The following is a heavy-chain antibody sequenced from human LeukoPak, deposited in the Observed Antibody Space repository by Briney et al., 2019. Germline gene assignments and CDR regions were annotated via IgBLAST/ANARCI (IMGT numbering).Heavy chain of an antibody. CDR3: ARGHRAARRLQSGVDY. D-gene: IGHD6-6*01. V-gene: IGHV3-48*04. Sequence: PGGSLRLSCAASGFTFSTFAMLWVRQAPGKGLEWVSYISSSGSTIYYADSVKGRFTISRDNAKNSLYLQMNSLRAEDTAVYYCARGHRAARRLQSGVDYWGQGTLVTVSS. J-gene: IGHJ4*02. CDR1: GFTFSTFA. CDR2: ISSSGSTI.